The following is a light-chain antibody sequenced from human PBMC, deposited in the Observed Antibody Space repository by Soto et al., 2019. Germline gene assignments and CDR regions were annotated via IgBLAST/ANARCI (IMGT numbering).Light chain of an antibody. J-gene: IGKJ5*01. Sequence: EIVLTQSPGSLSLSPGERATLSCRASQSVGSTYLAWYQQKPGQAPRLVIYGAFNRATGIPARFSGSGSGTDFTLTISSLEPEDFAVYYCQQRNIWPPVTFGQGTRLEIK. CDR3: QQRNIWPPVT. V-gene: IGKV3-11*01. CDR2: GAF. CDR1: QSVGSTY.